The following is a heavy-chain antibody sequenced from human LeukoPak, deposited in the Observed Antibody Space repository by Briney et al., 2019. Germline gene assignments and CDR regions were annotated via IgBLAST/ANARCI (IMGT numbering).Heavy chain of an antibody. J-gene: IGHJ6*04. CDR3: ARGASSSWYYYGMDV. CDR2: ISAGNGNT. CDR1: GYTFPSYA. D-gene: IGHD6-13*01. Sequence: GASVKVSCKASGYTFPSYAMHWVRQAPGQRLEWMGWISAGNGNTKYSQKFQGRVTITRDTSASTAYMELSGLRSEDTAVYYCARGASSSWYYYGMDVWGKGTTVTVSS. V-gene: IGHV1-3*01.